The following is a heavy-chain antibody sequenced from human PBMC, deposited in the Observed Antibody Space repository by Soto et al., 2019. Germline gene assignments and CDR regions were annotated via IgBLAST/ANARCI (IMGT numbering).Heavy chain of an antibody. CDR2: INAGNGNT. J-gene: IGHJ5*02. CDR1: GYTFTSYA. D-gene: IGHD3-9*01. Sequence: GASVKVSCKASGYTFTSYAMHWVRQAPGQRLEWMGWINAGNGNTKYSQKFQGRVTITRDTSASTAYMELSSLRSEVTSVYYCARDRGLRYFDWLSHYNWFDPWGQGTLVTVSS. V-gene: IGHV1-3*01. CDR3: ARDRGLRYFDWLSHYNWFDP.